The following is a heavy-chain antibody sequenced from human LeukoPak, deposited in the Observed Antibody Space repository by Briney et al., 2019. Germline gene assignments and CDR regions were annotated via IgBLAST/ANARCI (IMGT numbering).Heavy chain of an antibody. CDR1: GSTVSSNY. V-gene: IGHV3-66*02. CDR2: IYSGGST. CDR3: ARDQSFQQLAQDY. D-gene: IGHD6-6*01. Sequence: PGGSLRLSCAASGSTVSSNYMSWVRQAPGKGLEGVSVIYSGGSTYYADSVKGRFTTSSDNSKNTLYLQMNSLRAEATAVYYCARDQSFQQLAQDYWGQGTLVTVSS. J-gene: IGHJ4*02.